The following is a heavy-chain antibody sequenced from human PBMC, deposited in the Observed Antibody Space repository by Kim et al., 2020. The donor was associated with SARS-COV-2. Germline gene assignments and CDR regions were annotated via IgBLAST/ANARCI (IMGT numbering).Heavy chain of an antibody. V-gene: IGHV1-24*01. CDR3: ATGRRFLEWLPIDY. D-gene: IGHD3-3*01. J-gene: IGHJ4*02. Sequence: ASVKVSCKVSGYTLTELSMHWVRQAPGKGLEWMGGFDPEDGETIYAQKFQGRVTMTEDTSTDTAYMELSSLRSEDTAVYYCATGRRFLEWLPIDYWGQGTLVTVSS. CDR1: GYTLTELS. CDR2: FDPEDGET.